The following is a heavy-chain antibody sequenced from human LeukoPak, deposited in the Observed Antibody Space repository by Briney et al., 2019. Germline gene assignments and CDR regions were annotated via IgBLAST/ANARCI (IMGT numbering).Heavy chain of an antibody. D-gene: IGHD3-16*02. Sequence: GGSLRLSCVASGFTFSSYGMHWVRQAPGKGLEWVAFIRYDGSNKYYADSVKGRFTISRDNAKNSLYLQMSSLRAEDTAVYYCARLREITFGGVIGIDYWGQGTLVTVSS. CDR1: GFTFSSYG. CDR2: IRYDGSNK. CDR3: ARLREITFGGVIGIDY. J-gene: IGHJ4*02. V-gene: IGHV3-30*02.